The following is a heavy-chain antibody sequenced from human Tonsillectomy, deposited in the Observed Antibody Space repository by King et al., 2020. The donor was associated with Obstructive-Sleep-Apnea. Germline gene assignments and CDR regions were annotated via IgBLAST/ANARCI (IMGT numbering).Heavy chain of an antibody. CDR2: ISWSSYRI. Sequence: VQLVESGGDLVQPGGSLRLSCAASGFTYDKYAMYWVRQAPGKGLEWVSYISWSSYRIDYADSVKGRFTISRDNAKNSLNLEMNSLRVEDTAFYYCARGRDHHMYCSGGSFSGFFDHWGQGTLVTVSS. CDR1: GFTYDKYA. D-gene: IGHD2-15*01. CDR3: ARGRDHHMYCSGGSFSGFFDH. V-gene: IGHV3-9*01. J-gene: IGHJ4*02.